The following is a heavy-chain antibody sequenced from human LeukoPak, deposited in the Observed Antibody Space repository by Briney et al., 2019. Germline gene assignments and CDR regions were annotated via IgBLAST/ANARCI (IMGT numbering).Heavy chain of an antibody. CDR1: GFTLSSYW. V-gene: IGHV3-7*01. D-gene: IGHD6-13*01. Sequence: GGSLRLSCAASGFTLSSYWMTWVRQAPGKGLEWVASINQDGSKTYFVDSVKGRFSISRDNTKNSLYLQMNSLRAEDTAVYYCARAIAAAGGYWGQGTLVTVSS. CDR3: ARAIAAAGGY. J-gene: IGHJ4*02. CDR2: INQDGSKT.